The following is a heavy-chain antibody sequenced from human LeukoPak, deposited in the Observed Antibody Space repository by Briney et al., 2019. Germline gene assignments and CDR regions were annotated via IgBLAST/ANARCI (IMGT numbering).Heavy chain of an antibody. CDR2: IYSGGST. V-gene: IGHV3-66*01. D-gene: IGHD6-13*01. CDR3: AKDAAYSSSSYFDY. CDR1: GFTVSSNY. Sequence: GGSLRLSCAASGFTVSSNYMSWVRQAPGKGLEWVSVIYSGGSTYYADSVKGRFTISRDNSKNTLYLQMNSLRAEDTAVYYCAKDAAYSSSSYFDYWGQGTLVTVSS. J-gene: IGHJ4*02.